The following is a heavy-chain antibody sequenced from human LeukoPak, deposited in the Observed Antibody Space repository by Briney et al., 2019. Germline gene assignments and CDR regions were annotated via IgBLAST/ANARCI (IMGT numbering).Heavy chain of an antibody. CDR2: IKQDGSEK. CDR1: GFTFTNYG. J-gene: IGHJ4*02. CDR3: ARVFPDDTAMVPSFDY. Sequence: QPGGSLRLSCAASGFTFTNYGMHWVRQAPGKGLEWVANIKQDGSEKYYVDSVKGRFTISRDNAKNSLYLQMNSLRAEDTAVYYCARVFPDDTAMVPSFDYWGQGTLVTVSS. D-gene: IGHD5-18*01. V-gene: IGHV3-7*03.